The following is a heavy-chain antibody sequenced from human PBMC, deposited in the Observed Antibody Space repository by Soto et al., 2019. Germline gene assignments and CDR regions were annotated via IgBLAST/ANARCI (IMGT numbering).Heavy chain of an antibody. CDR1: GFTFSSYA. J-gene: IGHJ4*02. Sequence: GGSLRLSCAASGFTFSSYAMSWVRQAPGKGLEWVSAITGSGDSTYYADSVKGRFTVSRDNSKNTLYLQMNSLRAEDTAVYYCSKVFVFTIREGFDYWGLGTLVTAPQ. D-gene: IGHD3-3*01. V-gene: IGHV3-23*01. CDR3: SKVFVFTIREGFDY. CDR2: ITGSGDST.